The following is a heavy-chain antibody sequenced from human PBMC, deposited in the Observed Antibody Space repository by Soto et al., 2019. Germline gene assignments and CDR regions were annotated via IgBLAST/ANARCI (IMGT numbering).Heavy chain of an antibody. CDR3: ARDHCGGDCPPGNFDY. J-gene: IGHJ4*02. CDR2: INPNSGGT. CDR1: GYTFTGYY. Sequence: GASVKVSCKASGYTFTGYYMHWVRQAPGQGLEWMGWINPNSGGTNYAQKFQGWVTMTRDTSISTAYMELSRLRSDDTAVYYCARDHCGGDCPPGNFDYWGQGTLVTVSS. D-gene: IGHD2-21*02. V-gene: IGHV1-2*04.